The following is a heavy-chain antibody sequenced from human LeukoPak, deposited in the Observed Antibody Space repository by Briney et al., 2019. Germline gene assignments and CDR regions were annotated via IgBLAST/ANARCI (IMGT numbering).Heavy chain of an antibody. V-gene: IGHV4-4*07. J-gene: IGHJ5*02. D-gene: IGHD3-10*01. CDR3: ARSAMVRGVTPLFDP. CDR2: IYTSGST. CDR1: SGSISSYY. Sequence: SETRSLTGNVASGSISSYYWSWIRKPDGRALEWIGRIYTSGSTNYNPSLKSRVTMSVDTSKNQFCLKLSSVTAADTAVYYCARSAMVRGVTPLFDPGGEGTLVTVSS.